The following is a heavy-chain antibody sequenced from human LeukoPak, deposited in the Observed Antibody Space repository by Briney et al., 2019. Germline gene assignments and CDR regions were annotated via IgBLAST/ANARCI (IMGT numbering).Heavy chain of an antibody. CDR2: IHHSGRT. D-gene: IGHD3-10*01. CDR3: ARHRRDPPSHYYGSGSYYIYYFDY. V-gene: IGHV4-38-2*02. Sequence: KASETQSLMCTVSGYSVSSGYYWGWIRQPPGKGLEWIGNIHHSGRTFYNPSLKGRVTISVDTSKNQFSLKLSSVTAADTAVYYCARHRRDPPSHYYGSGSYYIYYFDYWGQGTLVTVSS. J-gene: IGHJ4*02. CDR1: GYSVSSGYY.